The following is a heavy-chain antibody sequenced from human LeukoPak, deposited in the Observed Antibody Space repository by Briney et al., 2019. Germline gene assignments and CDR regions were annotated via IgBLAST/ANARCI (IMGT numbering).Heavy chain of an antibody. CDR2: INHSGST. V-gene: IGHV4-34*01. Sequence: PSETLSLTCAVYGGSFSGYYWSWIRQPPGKGLEWIGEINHSGSTNYNPSLKSRVTISVDTSKNQFSLKLSSVTAADTAVYYCARRTKKSGIGGFDPWGQGTLVTVSS. J-gene: IGHJ5*02. D-gene: IGHD3-10*01. CDR1: GGSFSGYY. CDR3: ARRTKKSGIGGFDP.